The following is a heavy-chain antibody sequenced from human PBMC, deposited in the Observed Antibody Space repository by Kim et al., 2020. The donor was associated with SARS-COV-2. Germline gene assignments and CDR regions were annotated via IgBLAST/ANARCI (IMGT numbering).Heavy chain of an antibody. CDR2: ISYDGRNK. Sequence: LSLTCAASGLSFDSSAMNWVRPAPGKGLEWVAVISYDGRNKDYADSVKGRFTISRDNSKSTLYLQMNSLRIEDTAVYYCARGNYYESVSLSDYYNGMDVWGQGTTVTVSS. CDR3: ARGNYYESVSLSDYYNGMDV. V-gene: IGHV3-30-3*01. J-gene: IGHJ6*02. D-gene: IGHD3-10*01. CDR1: GLSFDSSA.